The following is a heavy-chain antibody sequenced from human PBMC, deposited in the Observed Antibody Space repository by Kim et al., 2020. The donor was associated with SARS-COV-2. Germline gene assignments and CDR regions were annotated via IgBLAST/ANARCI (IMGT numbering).Heavy chain of an antibody. Sequence: SETLSLTCTVSGGSISSSSYYWGWIRQPPGKGLEWIGSIYYSGSTYYNPSLKSRVTISVDTSKNQFSLKLSSVTAADTAVYYCARQRYSSGGSAAPIWFDPWGQGTLVTVSS. CDR1: GGSISSSSYY. D-gene: IGHD2-15*01. V-gene: IGHV4-39*01. CDR3: ARQRYSSGGSAAPIWFDP. J-gene: IGHJ5*02. CDR2: IYYSGST.